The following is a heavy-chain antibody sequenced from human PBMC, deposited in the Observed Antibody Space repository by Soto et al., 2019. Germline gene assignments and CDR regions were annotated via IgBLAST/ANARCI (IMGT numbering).Heavy chain of an antibody. D-gene: IGHD5-18*01. CDR2: IGGSGGSE. J-gene: IGHJ6*02. CDR1: GFTFTSYA. CDR3: AKGDTTMITDYYAMDV. V-gene: IGHV3-23*01. Sequence: PGGSLRLSCAVSGFTFTSYAMTWVRQAPGKGLEWVSAIGGSGGSEFYADSVKGRFTISRDNSKNTLYLQMKSLRAEDTALYYCAKGDTTMITDYYAMDVWGQGTTVTVSS.